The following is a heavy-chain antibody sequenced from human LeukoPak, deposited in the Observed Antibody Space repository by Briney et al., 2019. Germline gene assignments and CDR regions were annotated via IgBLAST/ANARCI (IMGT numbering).Heavy chain of an antibody. CDR3: ARDLGNRIAARLPGKTMDV. J-gene: IGHJ6*04. CDR1: GYTFTSYY. Sequence: GASVKVSCKASGYTFTSYYMHWVRQARGQGREWMGMINHSGGSTSYAQKLQGRVTMTRDTSTSTVYMELSSLRSEDTAVYYCARDLGNRIAARLPGKTMDVGGKGTTVTVDS. CDR2: INHSGGST. V-gene: IGHV1-46*03. D-gene: IGHD6-6*01.